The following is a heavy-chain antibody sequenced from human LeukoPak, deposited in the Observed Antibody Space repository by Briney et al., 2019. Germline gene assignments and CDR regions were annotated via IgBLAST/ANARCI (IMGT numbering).Heavy chain of an antibody. Sequence: SETLSLTCTVSGGSISSYYWSWIRQPPGKGLEWIGSIYYSGSTYYNPSLKSRVTISVDTSKNQFSLKLSSVTAADTAVYYCASPRGPISGPRAFDIWGQGTMVTVSS. CDR1: GGSISSYY. V-gene: IGHV4-39*01. CDR2: IYYSGST. D-gene: IGHD1-26*01. CDR3: ASPRGPISGPRAFDI. J-gene: IGHJ3*02.